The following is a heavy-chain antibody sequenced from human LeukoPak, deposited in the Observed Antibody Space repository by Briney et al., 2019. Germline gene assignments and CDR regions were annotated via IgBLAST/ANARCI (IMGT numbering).Heavy chain of an antibody. Sequence: ASVKVSCKASGYTFTGYYIDWVRQAPGQGLEWMGWINSDSGGTNYAQKFQGRVTMTRDTSTSTAYMELSSLRSDDTAFYYCARDTVTVTTPYFDYWGQGTLVTVPS. V-gene: IGHV1-2*02. CDR1: GYTFTGYY. D-gene: IGHD4-17*01. CDR3: ARDTVTVTTPYFDY. J-gene: IGHJ4*02. CDR2: INSDSGGT.